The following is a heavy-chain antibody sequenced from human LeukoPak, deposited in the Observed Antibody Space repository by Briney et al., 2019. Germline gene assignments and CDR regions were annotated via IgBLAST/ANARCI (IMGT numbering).Heavy chain of an antibody. CDR3: ARGRRYFDY. CDR1: GGSVSSGSYY. J-gene: IGHJ4*02. Sequence: SETLSLTCTVSGGSVSSGSYYWSWIRQPPGKGLEWIGYIYCSGSTNYNPSLESRVTISVDTSKNQFSLKLSSVTAADTAVYYCARGRRYFDYWGQGTLVTVSS. CDR2: IYCSGST. V-gene: IGHV4-61*01.